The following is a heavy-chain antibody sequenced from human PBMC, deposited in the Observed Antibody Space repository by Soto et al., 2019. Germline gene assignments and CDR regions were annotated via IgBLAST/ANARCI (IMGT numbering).Heavy chain of an antibody. J-gene: IGHJ3*02. CDR1: EFTFSSYS. Sequence: EVQLVESGGGLVQPGGSLRLSCAASEFTFSSYSMNWVRQAPGKGLEWVSYISSSSSTIYYADSVKGRFTISRDNAKNSLYLQMNSLRAEDTAVYYCAREMGLIVVVVAAFSAFDIWGQGTMVTVSS. CDR2: ISSSSSTI. D-gene: IGHD2-15*01. V-gene: IGHV3-48*01. CDR3: AREMGLIVVVVAAFSAFDI.